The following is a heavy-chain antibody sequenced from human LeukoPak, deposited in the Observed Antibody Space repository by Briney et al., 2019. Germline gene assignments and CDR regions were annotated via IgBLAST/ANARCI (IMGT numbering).Heavy chain of an antibody. CDR1: GGSISSSSYY. V-gene: IGHV4-39*01. Sequence: SETLSLTCTVSGGSISSSSYYWGWIRQPPGMGLEWIGMILYSGRTYYNTSLKSRVTMDVDTSKDQFSLKLTSVSAADTAVYCCARLPVYSSGWRADFWGQGTLVTVSS. J-gene: IGHJ4*02. D-gene: IGHD6-19*01. CDR2: ILYSGRT. CDR3: ARLPVYSSGWRADF.